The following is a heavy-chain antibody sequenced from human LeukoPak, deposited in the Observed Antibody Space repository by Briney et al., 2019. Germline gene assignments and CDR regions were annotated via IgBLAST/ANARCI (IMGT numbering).Heavy chain of an antibody. CDR1: GGSFSGYY. CDR3: AGRKRITMIVVVTPGGAFDI. D-gene: IGHD3-22*01. CDR2: INHSGST. V-gene: IGHV4-34*01. Sequence: SETLSLICAVYGGSFSGYYWSWIRQPPGKGLEWIGEINHSGSTNYNPSLKSRVTISVDTSKNQFSLKLSSVTAADTAVYYCAGRKRITMIVVVTPGGAFDIWGQGTMVTVSS. J-gene: IGHJ3*02.